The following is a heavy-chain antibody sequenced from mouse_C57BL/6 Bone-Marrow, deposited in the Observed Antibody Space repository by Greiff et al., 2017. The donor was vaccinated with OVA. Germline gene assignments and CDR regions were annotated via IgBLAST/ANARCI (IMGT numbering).Heavy chain of an antibody. CDR1: GFTFSDYY. CDR3: ARDSSYEFAY. Sequence: EVMLVESGGGLVKPGGSLKLSCAASGFTFSDYYMYWVRQTPEKRLEWVAYISNGGGSTYYPDTVKGRFTISRDNAKNTLYLQMSRLKSEDTAMYYCARDSSYEFAYWGQGTLVTVSA. D-gene: IGHD1-1*01. J-gene: IGHJ3*01. CDR2: ISNGGGST. V-gene: IGHV5-12*01.